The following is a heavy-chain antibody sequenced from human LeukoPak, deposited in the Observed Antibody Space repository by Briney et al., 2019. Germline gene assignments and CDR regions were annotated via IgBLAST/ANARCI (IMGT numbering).Heavy chain of an antibody. Sequence: GGSLRLSCAASGFTFSSYAMHWVRQAPGKGLEWVAVISYDGSNKYYADSVKGRFTISRDNSKNTLYLQMNSLRAEDTAVYYCARELAAAGTDWFDPWGQGTLVTVSS. CDR3: ARELAAAGTDWFDP. CDR1: GFTFSSYA. D-gene: IGHD6-13*01. J-gene: IGHJ5*02. V-gene: IGHV3-30-3*01. CDR2: ISYDGSNK.